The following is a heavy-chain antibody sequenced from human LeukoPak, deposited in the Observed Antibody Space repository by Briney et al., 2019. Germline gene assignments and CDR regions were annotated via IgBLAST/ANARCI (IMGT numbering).Heavy chain of an antibody. CDR3: AKEPGEGGSAFDY. J-gene: IGHJ4*02. CDR1: GFSFSTYT. D-gene: IGHD3-16*01. V-gene: IGHV3-21*01. Sequence: GGSLRLSCAASGFSFSTYTMNWVRQAPGKGLEWVSSISSYSSYIYYADSVKGRFTISRDNSKKTVYLQMSSLTIEDTAVYYCAKEPGEGGSAFDYWGQGTLVTVYS. CDR2: ISSYSSYI.